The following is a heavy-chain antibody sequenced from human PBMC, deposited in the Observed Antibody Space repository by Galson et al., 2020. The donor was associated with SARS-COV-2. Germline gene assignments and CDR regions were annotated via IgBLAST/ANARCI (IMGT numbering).Heavy chain of an antibody. CDR1: GFTVSTNY. D-gene: IGHD3-3*01. J-gene: IGHJ4*02. CDR2: IYNGGDT. V-gene: IGHV3-66*04. Sequence: GGSLRLSCAASGFTVSTNYMSWVRQAPGKGLEWISVIYNGGDTYYADSVKGRFTISRDNSKNTMYLQMNSPRAEDTAVYYCARRGFLEWRGVTDDWGQGTLVTVSS. CDR3: ARRGFLEWRGVTDD.